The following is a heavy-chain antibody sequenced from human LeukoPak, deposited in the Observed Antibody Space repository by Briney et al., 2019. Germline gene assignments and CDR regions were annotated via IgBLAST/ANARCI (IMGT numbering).Heavy chain of an antibody. J-gene: IGHJ4*02. Sequence: GGSLRLSCAASGFTFSSYDMSWVRQAPGKGLEWVSAISGSGGSTYYADSVKGRFTISRDNSKNTLYLQMNSLRAEDTAVYYCAKVTYGSGTYGAFDYWGQGTLVTVSS. CDR2: ISGSGGST. V-gene: IGHV3-23*01. CDR3: AKVTYGSGTYGAFDY. D-gene: IGHD3-10*01. CDR1: GFTFSSYD.